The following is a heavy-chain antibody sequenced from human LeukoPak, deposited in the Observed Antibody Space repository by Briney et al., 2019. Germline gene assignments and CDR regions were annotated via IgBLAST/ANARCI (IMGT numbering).Heavy chain of an antibody. CDR2: IHYSGNT. Sequence: SETLSLTCSVSGGSISTYYWSWIRQPPGKGLEWIGYIHYSGNTYYNPSLKSRVTISVDRSKNQFSLKLSSVTAADTAVYYCAKGPFVVVPAAMPDWGFDPWGQGTLVTVSS. CDR3: AKGPFVVVPAAMPDWGFDP. CDR1: GGSISTYY. V-gene: IGHV4-59*12. D-gene: IGHD2-2*01. J-gene: IGHJ5*02.